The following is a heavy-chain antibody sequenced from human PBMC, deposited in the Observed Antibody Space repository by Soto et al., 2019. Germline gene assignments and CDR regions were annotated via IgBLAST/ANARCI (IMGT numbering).Heavy chain of an antibody. CDR3: ARMSSCGSASFDP. CDR1: GYSMSAGGSY. D-gene: IGHD2-21*01. V-gene: IGHV4-30-4*01. CDR2: FYSRGSI. Sequence: LQESGPGLVKPSHTLSLTCFVSGYSMSAGGSYWSWIRHPQGNGLEWIGGFYSRGSIIYTPSTRGRVSISGHVVRTKSSMSLIAATAADTALYYGARMSSCGSASFDPWGQGTLVTVSS. J-gene: IGHJ5*02.